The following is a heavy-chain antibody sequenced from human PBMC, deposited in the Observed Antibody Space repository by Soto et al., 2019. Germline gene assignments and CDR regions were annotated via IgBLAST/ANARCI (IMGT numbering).Heavy chain of an antibody. Sequence: PGESLKISCKVSGYSFTDWWIGWVRQMPGKGLEWMGLIYPGDSRTKYSPSLQGQVTISADKSINTAYLQWSSLEASDTATYYCARLRYLSIHYTPDYWGQGTLVTVSS. V-gene: IGHV5-51*01. CDR1: GYSFTDWW. D-gene: IGHD3-16*02. CDR3: ARLRYLSIHYTPDY. CDR2: IYPGDSRT. J-gene: IGHJ4*02.